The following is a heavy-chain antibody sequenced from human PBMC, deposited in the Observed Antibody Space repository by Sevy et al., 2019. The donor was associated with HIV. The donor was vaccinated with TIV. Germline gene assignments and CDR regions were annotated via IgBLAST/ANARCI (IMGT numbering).Heavy chain of an antibody. CDR3: ARHRGLRDLDS. Sequence: SETLSLTCTVSGGSISSYGHYWGWVRQPPGKGLEWIASIYYSGSPYYSPSLKSRITISVDTCENKFSLRLGSVTAADTAVYYCARHRGLRDLDSWGQGTLVIVSS. D-gene: IGHD3-10*01. J-gene: IGHJ4*02. V-gene: IGHV4-39*01. CDR1: GGSISSYGHY. CDR2: IYYSGSP.